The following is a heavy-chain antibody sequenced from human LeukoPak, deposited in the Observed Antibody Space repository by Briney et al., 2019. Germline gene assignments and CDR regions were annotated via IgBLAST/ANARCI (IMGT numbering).Heavy chain of an antibody. J-gene: IGHJ4*02. Sequence: GGSLRLSCAASGFTFSNYGMGWVRQAPGRGLEWVAVISYDGINKYYADSVKGRFTISRDNSKNALYLQMNSLRAEDTAVYYCAKRMVTAFYYFDYWGQGTLVTVSS. CDR3: AKRMVTAFYYFDY. V-gene: IGHV3-30*18. D-gene: IGHD2-21*02. CDR2: ISYDGINK. CDR1: GFTFSNYG.